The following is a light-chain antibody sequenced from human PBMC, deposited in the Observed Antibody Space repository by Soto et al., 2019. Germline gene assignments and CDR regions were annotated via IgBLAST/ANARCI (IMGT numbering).Light chain of an antibody. J-gene: IGLJ7*01. Sequence: QSVLTQPPSVSGAPGQRVTISCSGSSSNIGAGYDVHWYQQLPGTAPKLLIYGNSNRPSGVPDRFSVSKSGTSASLAITGLQAEDESHYYCQSYDSSLSGAVFGGGTQLTVL. CDR1: SSNIGAGYD. CDR2: GNS. V-gene: IGLV1-40*01. CDR3: QSYDSSLSGAV.